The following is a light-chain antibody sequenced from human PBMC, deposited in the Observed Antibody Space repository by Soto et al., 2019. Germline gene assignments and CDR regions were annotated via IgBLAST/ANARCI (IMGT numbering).Light chain of an antibody. V-gene: IGLV3-21*02. CDR1: TVGSKS. J-gene: IGLJ1*01. CDR2: DDS. Sequence: SYELTQPPSVSVAPGQTARVKCERNTVGSKSVRWYQQKPGQAPILGVYDDSDRPSRIAERLSGSNSGDTGTLTMNRVEAGDEADYYCQVWHSSGDQYVFGPGTKVTVL. CDR3: QVWHSSGDQYV.